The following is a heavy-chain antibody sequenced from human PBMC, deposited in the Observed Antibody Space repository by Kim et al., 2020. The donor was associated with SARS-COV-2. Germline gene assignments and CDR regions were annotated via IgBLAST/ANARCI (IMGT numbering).Heavy chain of an antibody. CDR1: GYTFTGYY. J-gene: IGHJ4*02. CDR3: ARDPDYGSGRKTDY. Sequence: ASVKVSCKASGYTFTGYYMHWVRQAPGQGLEWMGRINPNSGGTNYAQKFQGRVTMTRDTSISTAYMELSRLRSDDTAVYYCARDPDYGSGRKTDYWGQGTLVTVSS. D-gene: IGHD3-10*01. CDR2: INPNSGGT. V-gene: IGHV1-2*06.